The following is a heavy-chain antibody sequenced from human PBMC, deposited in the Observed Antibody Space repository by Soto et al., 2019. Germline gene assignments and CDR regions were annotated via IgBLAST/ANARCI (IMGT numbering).Heavy chain of an antibody. CDR1: GFPFISYG. V-gene: IGHV3-30*03. CDR2: ISYDGSNK. Sequence: QVQLVESGGGVVQPGRSLRLSCAASGFPFISYGMHWVREAPGKGLEWVAVISYDGSNKYYADSVKGRFTISRDNSASTLYLRMNSLRPEDTALYYCVGGQYYFDYRGQGTLVTVSP. J-gene: IGHJ4*02. CDR3: VGGQYYFDY. D-gene: IGHD3-10*01.